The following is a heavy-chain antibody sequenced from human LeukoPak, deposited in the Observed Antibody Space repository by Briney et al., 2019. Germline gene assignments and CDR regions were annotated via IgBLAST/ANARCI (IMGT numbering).Heavy chain of an antibody. J-gene: IGHJ3*02. V-gene: IGHV3-66*01. Sequence: PGGSLRLSCTASGFTVSSSYMSWVRQAPGKGLEWVSVIYSGGNTYYAGSVKGRFTISRDSSKNTMYLQMNSLRAEDTAVYYCARENFDDYELDAFDIWGQGTMVTVSS. D-gene: IGHD4-17*01. CDR2: IYSGGNT. CDR3: ARENFDDYELDAFDI. CDR1: GFTVSSSY.